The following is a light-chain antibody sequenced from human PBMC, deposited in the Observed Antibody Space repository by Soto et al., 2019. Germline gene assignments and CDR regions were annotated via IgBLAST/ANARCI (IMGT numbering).Light chain of an antibody. CDR3: HQYNDWPGT. J-gene: IGKJ1*01. CDR1: QSIESD. V-gene: IGKV3-15*01. CDR2: GGS. Sequence: EVVMTQSPVTLSVAPGEGTTLSCRASQSIESDLAWYQQKPGQAPRLLIRGGSTRAAGIPHRFSGYGSGTEFTLTITSLQSEDFGVYYCHQYNDWPGTFGQGTKVEV.